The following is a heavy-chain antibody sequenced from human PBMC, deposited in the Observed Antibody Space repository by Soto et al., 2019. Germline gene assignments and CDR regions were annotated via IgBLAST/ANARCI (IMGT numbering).Heavy chain of an antibody. Sequence: QVQLLESGGGVVQPGRSLRLSCTVSAFSFSTYGMHWVRQAPGKGLEWVAIVWADGATKYYADSVRGRFTISRDNSENTLYLQINSLRAEDTAVSYCATGRPGPVATCTLLESWGQGTLVTVSS. J-gene: IGHJ4*02. CDR1: AFSFSTYG. CDR3: ATGRPGPVATCTLLES. V-gene: IGHV3-33*01. CDR2: VWADGATK. D-gene: IGHD2-15*01.